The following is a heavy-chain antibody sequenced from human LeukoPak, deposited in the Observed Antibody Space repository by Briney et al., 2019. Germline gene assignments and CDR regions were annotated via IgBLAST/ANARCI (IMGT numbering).Heavy chain of an antibody. CDR2: INHSGNT. Sequence: SETLSLTCAVYGGSFSGYYWSWIRQVPGNGLEWIGDINHSGNTDYNPSLKSRVTMSVDTSKNQFSLKLSSVTAADTALYYCAKTPTALVRGGYYFDNWGRGTLVTVSS. J-gene: IGHJ4*02. D-gene: IGHD6-6*01. CDR1: GGSFSGYY. V-gene: IGHV4-34*01. CDR3: AKTPTALVRGGYYFDN.